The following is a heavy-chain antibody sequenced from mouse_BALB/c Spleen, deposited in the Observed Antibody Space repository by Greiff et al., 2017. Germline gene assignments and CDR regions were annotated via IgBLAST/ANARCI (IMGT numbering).Heavy chain of an antibody. CDR1: GYTFTSYW. D-gene: IGHD2-1*01. CDR3: ARSGYGNYYFDY. V-gene: IGHV1-69*02. CDR2: IDPSDSYT. Sequence: QVQLQQPGAELVKPGASVKLSCKASGYTFTSYWMHWVKQRPGQGLEWIGEIDPSDSYTNYNQKFKGKATLTVDKSSSTAYMQLSSLTSEDSAVYYCARSGYGNYYFDYWGQGTTLTVSS. J-gene: IGHJ2*01.